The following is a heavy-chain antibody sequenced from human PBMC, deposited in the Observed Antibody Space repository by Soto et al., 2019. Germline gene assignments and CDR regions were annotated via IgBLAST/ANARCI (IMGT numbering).Heavy chain of an antibody. Sequence: QLQLQESGSGLVKPSQTLSLTCAVSGGSISSGGYSWSWIRQPPGKGLEWIGYIYHSGSTYYNPSLKSRVTLSGDRSKNQFSMKLSSVTAADTAVYYCAAGGGLPRYYWGQGTLVTVSS. CDR3: AAGGGLPRYY. CDR1: GGSISSGGYS. J-gene: IGHJ4*02. V-gene: IGHV4-30-2*01. CDR2: IYHSGST. D-gene: IGHD5-12*01.